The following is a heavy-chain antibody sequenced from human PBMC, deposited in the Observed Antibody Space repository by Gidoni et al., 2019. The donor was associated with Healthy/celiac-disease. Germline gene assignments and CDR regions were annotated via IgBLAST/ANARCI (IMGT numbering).Heavy chain of an antibody. J-gene: IGHJ3*02. CDR1: GYTFTGYY. Sequence: QVQLVQSGAEVKKPGASVKVSCTASGYTFTGYYMHWVRQAPGQGLEWMGRINPNSGGTNYAQKFQGRVTMTRDTSISTAYMELSRLRSDDTAVYYCASGNLPIVYCTGGVCAFDIWGQGTMVTVSS. V-gene: IGHV1-2*06. D-gene: IGHD2-8*02. CDR3: ASGNLPIVYCTGGVCAFDI. CDR2: INPNSGGT.